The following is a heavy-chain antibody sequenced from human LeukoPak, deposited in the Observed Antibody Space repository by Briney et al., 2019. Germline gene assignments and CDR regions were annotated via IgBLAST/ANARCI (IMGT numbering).Heavy chain of an antibody. CDR3: AKAPVTTCRGAFCYPFDY. V-gene: IGHV3-23*01. CDR1: GFTLSSCA. J-gene: IGHJ4*02. Sequence: GGSLRLSCAASGFTLSSCAMNWVRQAPGKGLEWVSAISGNGHAYYADSVKGRFTISRDSSKNTLFLQMNRLRPEDAAVYYCAKAPVTTCRGAFCYPFDYWGLGTLVTVSS. CDR2: ISGNGHA. D-gene: IGHD2-15*01.